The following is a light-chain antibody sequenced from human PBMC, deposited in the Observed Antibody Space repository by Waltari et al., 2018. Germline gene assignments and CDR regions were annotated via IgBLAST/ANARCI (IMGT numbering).Light chain of an antibody. J-gene: IGLJ2*01. CDR1: TSNIGSNT. V-gene: IGLV1-44*01. Sequence: QSVLTQPPSASGTAGQRVTISCSGSTSNIGSNTVNWYQQLPGTAPKLLIYSNSQRAAGVPDRFSGSKSGTCASLAVSGLQSEDEGNYDCAAWDDGLNGLVLTGLVVFGGGTKLTVL. CDR3: AAWDDGLNGLVLTGLVV. CDR2: SNS.